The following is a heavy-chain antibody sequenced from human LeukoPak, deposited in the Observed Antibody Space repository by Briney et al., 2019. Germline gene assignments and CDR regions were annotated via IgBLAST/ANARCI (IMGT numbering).Heavy chain of an antibody. Sequence: PSETLSLTCSVSGGSISSCTYSWGWIRQPPGKGLEWIGSFSCSGSTYYNPSLKSRVTISVDTSKSQFSLYMDSVTAADTAVYYCARGGSGWYGWSFDYWGQGTLVTVSS. V-gene: IGHV4-39*07. J-gene: IGHJ4*02. CDR3: ARGGSGWYGWSFDY. CDR1: GGSISSCTYS. CDR2: FSCSGST. D-gene: IGHD6-19*01.